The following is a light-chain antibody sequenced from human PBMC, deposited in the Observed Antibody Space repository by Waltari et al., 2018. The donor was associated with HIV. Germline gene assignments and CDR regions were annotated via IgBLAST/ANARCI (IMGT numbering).Light chain of an antibody. CDR2: RNN. CDR1: SSNIGSNY. J-gene: IGLJ1*01. V-gene: IGLV1-47*01. Sequence: QSVLTQPPSASQTPGQRVTISCSGSSSNIGSNYVYWYQHLPGTAPKLLIYRNNQRPSGVPDRFSGSKSGTSASLAISGLRSEDEADYYCAAWGASLTSFVFGTGTKVTVL. CDR3: AAWGASLTSFV.